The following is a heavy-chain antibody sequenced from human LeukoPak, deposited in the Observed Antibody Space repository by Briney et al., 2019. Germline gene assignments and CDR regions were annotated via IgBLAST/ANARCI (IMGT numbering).Heavy chain of an antibody. Sequence: GSLRLSCAASGFTFSNYAMSWVRQTPGKGLEWIGEVNHSGSTNYNPSLKSRVTISIDTSKNQFSLKLSSVTAADTAVYYCARVGYVSAWYPFDHWGQGTPVIVSS. CDR2: VNHSGST. CDR3: ARVGYVSAWYPFDH. D-gene: IGHD6-19*01. J-gene: IGHJ4*02. CDR1: GFTFSNYA. V-gene: IGHV4-34*01.